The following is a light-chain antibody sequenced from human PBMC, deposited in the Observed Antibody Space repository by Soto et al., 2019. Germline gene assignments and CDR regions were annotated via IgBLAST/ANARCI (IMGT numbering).Light chain of an antibody. V-gene: IGKV3-11*01. J-gene: IGKJ4*01. CDR2: DAS. CDR3: QQRSSWRVT. Sequence: EIVLTQFPATLSLSPGEIATLSCRASQSVSTFLAWYQQKPGQAPRLVVYDASKRATGIPARFSGSGSGTDVTLTISSLEPEDFAVYYCQQRSSWRVTFGGGTKVEIK. CDR1: QSVSTF.